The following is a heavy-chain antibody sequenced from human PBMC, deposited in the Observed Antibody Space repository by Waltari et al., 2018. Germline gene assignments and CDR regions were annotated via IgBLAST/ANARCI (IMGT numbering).Heavy chain of an antibody. CDR2: IIPIHAIA. D-gene: IGHD3-3*01. CDR1: GGTFSSSA. Sequence: QVQLVQSGAEVKKPGSSLKVSCKASGGTFSSSAINWVRQAPGQGLEWMGGIIPIHAIANYAQKFQGRVTITADESTSTAYMELSSLRSDDTAVYYCAREANIAIFGMAARGAFDIWGQGTMVTVSS. J-gene: IGHJ3*02. V-gene: IGHV1-69*04. CDR3: AREANIAIFGMAARGAFDI.